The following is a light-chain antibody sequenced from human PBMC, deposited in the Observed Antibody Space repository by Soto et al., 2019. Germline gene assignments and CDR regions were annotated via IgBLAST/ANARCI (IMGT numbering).Light chain of an antibody. CDR1: NSNIGNNY. CDR2: DNN. V-gene: IGLV1-51*01. CDR3: GTWDSSLSAVV. J-gene: IGLJ2*01. Sequence: QSVLTQPPSMSAAPGQKVTISCSGSNSNIGNNYVSWYQQFPGTAPKLLIYDNNKRPSGIPDRFSGSESGTSATLGITGLQTGDEADYYCGTWDSSLSAVVFGGGTQLTVL.